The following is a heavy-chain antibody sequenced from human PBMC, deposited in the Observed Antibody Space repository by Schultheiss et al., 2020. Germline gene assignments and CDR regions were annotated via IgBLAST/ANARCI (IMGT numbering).Heavy chain of an antibody. CDR2: INPSGGST. J-gene: IGHJ4*02. Sequence: ASVKVSCKASGYTFTSYDINWVRQATGQGLEWMGWINPSGGSTSYAQKFQGRVTMTRDTSTSTVYMELSSLRSEDTAVYYCARGATRRWLQLGDYWGQGTLVTVSS. CDR1: GYTFTSYD. CDR3: ARGATRRWLQLGDY. D-gene: IGHD5-24*01. V-gene: IGHV1-46*01.